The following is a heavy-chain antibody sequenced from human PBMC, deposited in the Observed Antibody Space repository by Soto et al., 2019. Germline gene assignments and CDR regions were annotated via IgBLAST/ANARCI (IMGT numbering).Heavy chain of an antibody. CDR2: IKQDGSEK. CDR3: ARGSHKYYYGMDV. CDR1: GFTFSSYW. J-gene: IGHJ6*02. V-gene: IGHV3-7*01. Sequence: PGGSLRLSCAASGFTFSSYWMSWVRQAPGKGLEWVANIKQDGSEKYYVDSVKGRFTISRDNAKNSLYLQMNSLRAEDTAVYYCARGSHKYYYGMDVWGQGTTVTVSS.